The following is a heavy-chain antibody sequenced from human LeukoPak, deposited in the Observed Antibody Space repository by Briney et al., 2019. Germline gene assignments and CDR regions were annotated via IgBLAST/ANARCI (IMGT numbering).Heavy chain of an antibody. CDR1: GFTFSSYA. CDR2: ISGSYGTT. CDR3: AKVRASWYFDL. Sequence: GGSLRLSCAASGFTFSSYAMSWLRQAPGKGLEWVSSISGSYGTTYYADSVKGRFTISRDNSKNTLYLQMNSLRAEDTALYYCAKVRASWYFDLWGRGTLVTVSS. J-gene: IGHJ2*01. V-gene: IGHV3-23*01.